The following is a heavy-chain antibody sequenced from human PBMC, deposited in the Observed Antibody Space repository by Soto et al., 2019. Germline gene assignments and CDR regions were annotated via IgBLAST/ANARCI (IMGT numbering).Heavy chain of an antibody. Sequence: PSETLSLTCAVYGGSFSGYYWSWICQPPGKGLEWIGEINHSGSTNYNPSLKSRVTISVDTSKNQFSLKLSSVTAADTAVYYCAKNIVLLRFGESSTGGFGNRGQRKMVTGS. D-gene: IGHD3-10*01. J-gene: IGHJ3*02. CDR2: INHSGST. V-gene: IGHV4-34*01. CDR1: GGSFSGYY. CDR3: AKNIVLLRFGESSTGGFGN.